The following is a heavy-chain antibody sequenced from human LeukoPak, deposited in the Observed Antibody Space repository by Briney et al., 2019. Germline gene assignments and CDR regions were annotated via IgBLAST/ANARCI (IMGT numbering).Heavy chain of an antibody. V-gene: IGHV1-18*01. CDR1: GGTFSSYG. J-gene: IGHJ3*02. Sequence: ASVKVSCKASGGTFSSYGISWVRQAPGQGLEWMGWISAYNGNTNYAQKLQGRVTMTTDTSTSTAYMELRSLRSDDTAVYYCARGGWRTVTTRYDAFDIWGQGTMVTVSS. CDR3: ARGGWRTVTTRYDAFDI. CDR2: ISAYNGNT. D-gene: IGHD4-17*01.